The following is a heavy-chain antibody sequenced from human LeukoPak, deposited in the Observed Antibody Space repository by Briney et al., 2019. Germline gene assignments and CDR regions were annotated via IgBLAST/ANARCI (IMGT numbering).Heavy chain of an antibody. J-gene: IGHJ5*02. CDR1: GGSINVYY. D-gene: IGHD4-17*01. Sequence: SETLSLTCTVSGGSINVYYRSWIRQPAGKGLQWIGRISTSGNTDYNPSLKSRVTMSVDTSKNQFSLKLTSVTAEDTAVYYCARGPTVTNNWFDPWGQGTLVTVSS. CDR3: ARGPTVTNNWFDP. V-gene: IGHV4-4*07. CDR2: ISTSGNT.